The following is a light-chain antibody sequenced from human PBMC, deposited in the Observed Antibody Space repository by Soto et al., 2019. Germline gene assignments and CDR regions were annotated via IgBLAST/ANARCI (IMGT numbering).Light chain of an antibody. CDR1: SGDVGGYNH. Sequence: QSLLTQPASVSGSPGQSITIPCPGNSGDVGGYNHVSWYQQHPGKAPKLLIYEVIKRPSGVPDRFSASRSGNTASLTVSGLQAEDEADYYCSSYAGSNTPYVFGIGTKSPS. CDR3: SSYAGSNTPYV. CDR2: EVI. J-gene: IGLJ1*01. V-gene: IGLV2-8*01.